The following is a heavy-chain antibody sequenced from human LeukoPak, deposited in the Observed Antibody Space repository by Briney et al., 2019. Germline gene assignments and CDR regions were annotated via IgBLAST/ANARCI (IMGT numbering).Heavy chain of an antibody. Sequence: GGSLRLSCAASGFTFSSYWMHWVRHAPGKGLVWVSRINSDGSSTNYADSVKGRFTISRDNAKNSLYLQMNSLRAEDTAVYYCARGDDYGGTFDYWGQGTLVTVSS. CDR1: GFTFSSYW. CDR3: ARGDDYGGTFDY. J-gene: IGHJ4*02. CDR2: INSDGSST. V-gene: IGHV3-74*01. D-gene: IGHD4-23*01.